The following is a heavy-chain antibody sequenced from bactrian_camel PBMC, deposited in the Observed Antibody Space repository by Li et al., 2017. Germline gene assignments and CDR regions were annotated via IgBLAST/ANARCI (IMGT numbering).Heavy chain of an antibody. CDR3: APDPHNYELGPSCGASLSY. J-gene: IGHJ4*01. Sequence: QLVESGGGLVQPGGSLRLSCTASGFTFDDADMAWYRQAPGSECELVSHISSIDGSIDYADSVEGRFTISQDNAKNSVYLQMNSLKPEDTASYYCAPDPHNYELGPSCGASLSYWGQGTQVTVS. CDR1: GFTFDDAD. D-gene: IGHD5*01. V-gene: IGHV3S65*01. CDR2: ISSIDGSI.